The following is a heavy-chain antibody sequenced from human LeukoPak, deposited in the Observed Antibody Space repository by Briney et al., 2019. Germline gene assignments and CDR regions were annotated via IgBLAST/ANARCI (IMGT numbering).Heavy chain of an antibody. CDR1: GGTFSSYA. J-gene: IGHJ1*01. CDR2: VIPILGIA. CDR3: ARASYYYDSSADFQH. V-gene: IGHV1-69*04. D-gene: IGHD3-22*01. Sequence: ASVKVSCKASGGTFSSYAISWVRQAPGQGLEWMGRVIPILGIANYAQKFQGRVTITADKSTSTAYMELSSLRSEDTAVYYCARASYYYDSSADFQHWGQGTLVTVSS.